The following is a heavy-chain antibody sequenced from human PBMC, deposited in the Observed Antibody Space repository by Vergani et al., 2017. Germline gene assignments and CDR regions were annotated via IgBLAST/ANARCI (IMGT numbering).Heavy chain of an antibody. D-gene: IGHD1-26*01. CDR2: INHSGTI. Sequence: QVQLQESGPGLLKTSETLSLTCAVYGGSLSGYYWSWIRLAPGKGLEWIGEINHSGTINYNPTLKSPFNVSIDTSRDHFSLKLRSVSAADTAVYFCARRAERWETLLRDDFDVWGQGTFVTVSP. CDR1: GGSLSGYY. V-gene: IGHV4-34*02. J-gene: IGHJ3*01. CDR3: ARRAERWETLLRDDFDV.